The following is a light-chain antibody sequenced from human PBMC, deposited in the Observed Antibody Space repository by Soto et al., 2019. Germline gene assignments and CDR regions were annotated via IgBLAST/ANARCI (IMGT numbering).Light chain of an antibody. CDR3: SSYTTASTWV. V-gene: IGLV2-14*03. CDR2: EVS. CDR1: TNDVGGYNY. Sequence: QSALTQPASVSGSPGQSITIACTGTTNDVGGYNYVSWYQQHPDKAPKLMIYEVSNRPSGVSNRFSGSKSGDTASLTISGLQAEDEADYYCSSYTTASTWVFGGGTKLTVL. J-gene: IGLJ3*02.